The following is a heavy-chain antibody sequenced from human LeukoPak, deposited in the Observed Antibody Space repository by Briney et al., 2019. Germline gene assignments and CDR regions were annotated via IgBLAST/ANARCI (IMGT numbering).Heavy chain of an antibody. CDR1: GASISSYY. V-gene: IGHV4-59*01. D-gene: IGHD2-15*01. Sequence: SETLSLTCTASGASISSYYWSWIRQSPGKGLEWIGYIYYSGSTKYNPSLKSRVTISVDTSNNQLFLKVTSVTAADTAVYYCARAAPGVAGYFDYWGQGTLVTVSS. CDR3: ARAAPGVAGYFDY. J-gene: IGHJ4*02. CDR2: IYYSGST.